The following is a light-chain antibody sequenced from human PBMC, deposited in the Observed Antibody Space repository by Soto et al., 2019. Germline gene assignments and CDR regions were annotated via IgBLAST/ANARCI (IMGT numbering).Light chain of an antibody. V-gene: IGKV3-11*01. Sequence: EIVLTQSPATLSLSPGERATLSCRASQSISRYLAWYQQKPGQAPRLLIYDASNRAAVTPARFSGSESGTDFALTISGLGREDFALYDCQQRSDWPPMYTFGQGTRLEIK. CDR1: QSISRY. CDR3: QQRSDWPPMYT. J-gene: IGKJ2*01. CDR2: DAS.